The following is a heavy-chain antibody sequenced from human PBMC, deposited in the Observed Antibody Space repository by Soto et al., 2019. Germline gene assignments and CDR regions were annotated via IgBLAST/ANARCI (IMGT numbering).Heavy chain of an antibody. J-gene: IGHJ4*02. CDR2: IYYSGST. Sequence: SETLSLTCAVSGVSISSYSWSWIRQPPGKGLEWIGYIYYSGSTNYNPSLKSRVTISVDTSKNQFSLKLSSVTAADTAVYYCARGGDYSNYHTPYYFDYWGQGTLVTSPQ. D-gene: IGHD4-4*01. CDR3: ARGGDYSNYHTPYYFDY. CDR1: GVSISSYS. V-gene: IGHV4-59*01.